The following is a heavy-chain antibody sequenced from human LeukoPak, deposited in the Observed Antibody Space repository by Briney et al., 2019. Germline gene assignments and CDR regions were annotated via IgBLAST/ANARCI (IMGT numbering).Heavy chain of an antibody. Sequence: QPGGSLRLSCAASGFTFSSYTMSWVRQAPGKGLEWVSGITATGSRTYYADSVKGRFTISRDSSKNTLYLQLNSLGVDDTAVYYCATSMGGGNIDYWGQGTLVTVSS. J-gene: IGHJ4*02. CDR1: GFTFSSYT. CDR3: ATSMGGGNIDY. D-gene: IGHD3-16*01. CDR2: ITATGSRT. V-gene: IGHV3-23*01.